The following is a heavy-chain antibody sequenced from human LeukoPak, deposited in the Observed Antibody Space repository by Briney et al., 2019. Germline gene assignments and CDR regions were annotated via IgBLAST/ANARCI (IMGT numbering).Heavy chain of an antibody. CDR2: INHSGST. J-gene: IGHJ6*02. CDR1: GGSISSGGYY. CDR3: ARGETYYDFWSGYHYGMDV. Sequence: SETLSLTCTVSGGSISSGGYYWSWIRQPPGKGLEWIGEINHSGSTNYNPSLKSRVTISVDTSKNQFSLKLSSVTAADTAVYYCARGETYYDFWSGYHYGMDVWGQGTTVTVSS. D-gene: IGHD3-3*01. V-gene: IGHV4-39*07.